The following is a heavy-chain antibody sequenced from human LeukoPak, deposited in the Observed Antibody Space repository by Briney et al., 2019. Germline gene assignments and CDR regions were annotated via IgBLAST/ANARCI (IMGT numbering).Heavy chain of an antibody. D-gene: IGHD3-10*01. Sequence: GGSLRLSCAASGFTFSSYAMHWVRQAPGKGLEWVAVISYDGSNKYYADSVKGRFTISRDNAKNSLYLQMNSLRAEDTALYYCAKDMGVTMVRGVITQNYYYYGMDVWGQGTTVTVSS. CDR3: AKDMGVTMVRGVITQNYYYYGMDV. CDR2: ISYDGSNK. V-gene: IGHV3-30-3*01. CDR1: GFTFSSYA. J-gene: IGHJ6*02.